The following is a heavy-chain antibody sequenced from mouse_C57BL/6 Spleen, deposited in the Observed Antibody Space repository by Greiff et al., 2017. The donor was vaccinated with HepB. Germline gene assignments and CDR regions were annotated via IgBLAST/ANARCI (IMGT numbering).Heavy chain of an antibody. D-gene: IGHD2-1*01. V-gene: IGHV1-76*01. CDR1: GYTFTDYY. J-gene: IGHJ2*01. CDR3: ARLGGNAYYFDY. CDR2: IYPGSGNT. Sequence: QVQLQQSGAELVRPGASVKLSCKASGYTFTDYYINWVKQRPGQGLEWIARIYPGSGNTYYNEKFKGKATLTAEKSSSTAYMQLSSLTSEDSAVYFCARLGGNAYYFDYWGQGTTLTVSS.